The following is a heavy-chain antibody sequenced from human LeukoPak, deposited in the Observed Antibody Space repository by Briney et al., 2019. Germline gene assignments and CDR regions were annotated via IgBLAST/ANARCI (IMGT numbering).Heavy chain of an antibody. V-gene: IGHV4-39*07. J-gene: IGHJ5*02. CDR3: ARDQCSSSSCSVYNWFDP. Sequence: SETLSLTCSVSGASISSGSNYWGWIRQPPGNGLEWIGSIYYSGSTYYNPSLKSRVTISVDTSKNQFSLKLSSVTAADTAVYYCARDQCSSSSCSVYNWFDPWGQGTLVTVSS. D-gene: IGHD6-13*01. CDR2: IYYSGST. CDR1: GASISSGSNY.